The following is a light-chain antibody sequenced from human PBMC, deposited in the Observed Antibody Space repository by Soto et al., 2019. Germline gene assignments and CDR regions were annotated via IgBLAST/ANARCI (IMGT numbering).Light chain of an antibody. CDR3: QQYGSSPPGYP. CDR1: QSVSSSD. Sequence: EIVLMQSPGTLSLSPGERATLSCRASQSVSSSDLAWHQQNPCQAPRILIYGASSRATGIPDRFSGSGSETAFTLTINRLELEDVAVYYCQQYGSSPPGYPFGQGTQLEI. J-gene: IGKJ2*01. V-gene: IGKV3-20*01. CDR2: GAS.